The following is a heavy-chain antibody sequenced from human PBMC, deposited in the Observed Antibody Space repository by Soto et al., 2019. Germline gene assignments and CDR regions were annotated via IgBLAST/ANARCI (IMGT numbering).Heavy chain of an antibody. V-gene: IGHV1-8*01. Sequence: GASVKVSCKASGYTFTSYDICGVRQATGQWLEWMGRMNPNTRHSGYAEKLTGRSTVTSDSSINTVHMELRSLRSEDTAVYYCARRAETNGWNGFGADKYYFDFWGQGTLVTVSS. J-gene: IGHJ4*02. CDR2: MNPNTRHS. CDR1: GYTFTSYD. CDR3: ARRAETNGWNGFGADKYYFDF. D-gene: IGHD1-1*01.